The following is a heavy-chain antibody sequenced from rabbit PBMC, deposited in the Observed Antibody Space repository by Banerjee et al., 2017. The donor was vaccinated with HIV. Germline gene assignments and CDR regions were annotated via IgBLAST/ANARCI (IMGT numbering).Heavy chain of an antibody. CDR1: GFSFSSAYD. Sequence: QEQLEESGGDLVQPEGSLTLTCTASGFSFSSAYDMCWVRQAPGKGLEWIASISTGDGNTYYASWAKGRFTISKASSTTVTLQMTSLTAADTATYFCARDISGGGWYYSLWGPGTLVTVS. V-gene: IGHV1S45*01. CDR2: ISTGDGNT. J-gene: IGHJ6*01. D-gene: IGHD8-1*01. CDR3: ARDISGGGWYYSL.